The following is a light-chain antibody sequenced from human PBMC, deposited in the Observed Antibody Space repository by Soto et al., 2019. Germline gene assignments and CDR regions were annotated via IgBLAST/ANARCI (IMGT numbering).Light chain of an antibody. CDR2: GDS. CDR3: QSYDSTLDARYV. Sequence: VLTQPPSVSGAPGQRVTISCTGSGSNIGAGYDVHWYQHRPGTAPKLLVFGDSHRPSGVPDRFSGSKSGTSASLAITGLQAEDEGDYYCQSYDSTLDARYVFGTGTKVTVL. J-gene: IGLJ1*01. CDR1: GSNIGAGYD. V-gene: IGLV1-40*01.